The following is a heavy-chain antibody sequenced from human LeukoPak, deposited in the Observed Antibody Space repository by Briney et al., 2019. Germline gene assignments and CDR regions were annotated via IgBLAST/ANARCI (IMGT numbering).Heavy chain of an antibody. D-gene: IGHD3-10*01. V-gene: IGHV3-30*04. J-gene: IGHJ4*02. CDR1: GFTFSSYA. CDR3: AKDRESFGDLLDY. Sequence: GGSLRLSCAASGFTFSSYAMHWVRQAPGKGLEWVAVISYDGSNKYYADSVKGRFTISRDNSKNTLYLQMNSLRAEDTAVYYCAKDRESFGDLLDYWGQGTLVTVSS. CDR2: ISYDGSNK.